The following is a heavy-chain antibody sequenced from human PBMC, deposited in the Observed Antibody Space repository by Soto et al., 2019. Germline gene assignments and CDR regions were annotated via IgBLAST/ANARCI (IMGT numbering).Heavy chain of an antibody. V-gene: IGHV3-30-3*01. CDR2: ISYDGSNK. CDR3: ARVPSSSGRAHFDY. Sequence: ESVGGVVQPGRSLRLSCAASGFTFSSYAMHWVRQAPGKGLEWVAVISYDGSNKYYADSVKGRFTISRDNSKNTLYLQMNSLGAEDTAVYYCARVPSSSGRAHFDYWGQGTLVTVSS. CDR1: GFTFSSYA. D-gene: IGHD2-15*01. J-gene: IGHJ4*02.